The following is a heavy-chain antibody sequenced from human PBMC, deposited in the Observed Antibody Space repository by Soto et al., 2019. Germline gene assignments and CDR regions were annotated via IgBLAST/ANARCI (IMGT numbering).Heavy chain of an antibody. CDR3: ASRHSSPYFDY. D-gene: IGHD6-13*01. Sequence: SETLSLTCTVSGGSISGYYWSWIRQPPGKGLEWIGYIYSSGSTSYNPSLKSRVTISVDTSQNQFSLKLNSVTAADTAVYYCASRHSSPYFDYWGQGTLVTVSS. J-gene: IGHJ4*02. CDR2: IYSSGST. V-gene: IGHV4-59*01. CDR1: GGSISGYY.